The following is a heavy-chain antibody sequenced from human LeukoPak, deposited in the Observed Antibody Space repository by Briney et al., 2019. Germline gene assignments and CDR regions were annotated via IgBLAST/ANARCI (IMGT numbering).Heavy chain of an antibody. CDR1: GFPFSDYY. Sequence: PGGSLRLSCAPSGFPFSDYYMNWVRQAPGKGLEWVSAINLSNTYIHYADSVKGQFTISRNNAENSLYLQMNGLRVEDTAVYFCARGERKATITGLDSWGQGTLVTVSS. CDR2: INLSNTYI. D-gene: IGHD5-24*01. J-gene: IGHJ4*02. V-gene: IGHV3-21*06. CDR3: ARGERKATITGLDS.